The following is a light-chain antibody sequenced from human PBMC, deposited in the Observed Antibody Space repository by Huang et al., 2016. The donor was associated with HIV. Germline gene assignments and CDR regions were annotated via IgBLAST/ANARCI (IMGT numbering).Light chain of an antibody. CDR3: QHYNNWPPLVT. J-gene: IGKJ4*01. Sequence: EMVMTQSPVTLSVSPGERATVSCRASQSINSNLAWYQQKPGQAPRLLIYGASTRATGIPARFRGSGSGTEFTLTISSLQSEDFAFYDCQHYNNWPPLVTFGGGTKVEIK. CDR2: GAS. CDR1: QSINSN. V-gene: IGKV3-15*01.